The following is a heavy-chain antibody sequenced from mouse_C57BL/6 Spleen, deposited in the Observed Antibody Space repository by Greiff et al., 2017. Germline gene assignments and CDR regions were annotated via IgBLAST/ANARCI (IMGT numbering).Heavy chain of an antibody. CDR1: GYAFTNYL. D-gene: IGHD1-2*01. Sequence: QVQLQQSGAELVRPGTSVKVSCKASGYAFTNYLIEWVKQRPGQGLEWIGVINPGSGGTNYNEKFKGKATLTADKSSSTAYMQLSSLTSEDSEVYFCARGKDYGPSGFDVWGKGTTLTVSS. V-gene: IGHV1-54*01. CDR2: INPGSGGT. J-gene: IGHJ1*03. CDR3: ARGKDYGPSGFDV.